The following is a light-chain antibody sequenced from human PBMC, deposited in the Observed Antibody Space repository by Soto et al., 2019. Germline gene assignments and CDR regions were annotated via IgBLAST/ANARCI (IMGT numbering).Light chain of an antibody. Sequence: IQMTQSPSSLSVSVGDSVTITCRSSQSITTYLNWYQQKPGKGPRLLIYGASSLPSGVPARFAGSGSGTNFTLTISSLQPEDVAVYYCQQSYNSPPAFGSGTKVEIK. CDR1: QSITTY. V-gene: IGKV1-39*01. J-gene: IGKJ3*01. CDR3: QQSYNSPPA. CDR2: GAS.